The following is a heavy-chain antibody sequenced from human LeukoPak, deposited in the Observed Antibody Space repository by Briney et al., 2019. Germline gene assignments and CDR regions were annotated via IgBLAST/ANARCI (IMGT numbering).Heavy chain of an antibody. CDR2: ISAYNGNT. J-gene: IGHJ1*01. D-gene: IGHD3-22*01. V-gene: IGHV1-18*01. CDR3: ARDARLYYYSSGYYAEYFQH. CDR1: GYTFTSYG. Sequence: GASVKVSCKASGYTFTSYGISWVRQAPGQGLEWMGWISAYNGNTNYAQKLQGRVTMTTDTSTSTAYMELRSLRSDDTAVYYCARDARLYYYSSGYYAEYFQHWGQGTLVTVSS.